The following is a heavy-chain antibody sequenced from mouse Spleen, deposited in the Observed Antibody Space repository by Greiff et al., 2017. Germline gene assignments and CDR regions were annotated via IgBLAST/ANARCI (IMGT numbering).Heavy chain of an antibody. CDR2: INPYNGDT. Sequence: VQLQQSGPELVKPGASVKISCKASGYSFTGYFMNWVKQSHGKSLEWIGRINPYNGDTFYNQKFKGKATLTVDKSSSTAHMELLSLTSEDSAVYYCGRFPLYYYGSSYGGYYAMDYWGQGTSVTVSS. CDR1: GYSFTGYF. V-gene: IGHV1-37*01. J-gene: IGHJ4*01. CDR3: GRFPLYYYGSSYGGYYAMDY. D-gene: IGHD1-1*01.